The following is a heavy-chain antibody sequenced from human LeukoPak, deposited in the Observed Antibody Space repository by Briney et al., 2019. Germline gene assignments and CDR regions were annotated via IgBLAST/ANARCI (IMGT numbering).Heavy chain of an antibody. CDR3: ARDSPPDY. Sequence: GGSLRLSCAASGLTVSSNCMSWVRQAPGKGLEWVSFIYSGGSTYYTDSVKGRFTISRDNAKNSLYLQMNSLRAEDTAVYYCARDSPPDYWGQGTLVTVSS. J-gene: IGHJ4*02. CDR2: IYSGGST. V-gene: IGHV3-53*01. D-gene: IGHD1-14*01. CDR1: GLTVSSNC.